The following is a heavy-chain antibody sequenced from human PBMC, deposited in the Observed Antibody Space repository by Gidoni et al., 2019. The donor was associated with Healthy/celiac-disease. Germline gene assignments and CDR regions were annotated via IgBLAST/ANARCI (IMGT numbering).Heavy chain of an antibody. CDR3: ARCWPIWSGYPDYYYYGMDV. CDR2: IIPIFGTA. V-gene: IGHV1-69*01. CDR1: GGTFSSYA. J-gene: IGHJ6*02. Sequence: QVQLVQSGAEVKKPGSSVKVSCKASGGTFSSYAISWVRQAPGQGLEWMGGIIPIFGTANYAQKFQGRVTITADESTSTAYMELSSLRSEDTAVYYCARCWPIWSGYPDYYYYGMDVWGQGTTVTVSS. D-gene: IGHD3-3*01.